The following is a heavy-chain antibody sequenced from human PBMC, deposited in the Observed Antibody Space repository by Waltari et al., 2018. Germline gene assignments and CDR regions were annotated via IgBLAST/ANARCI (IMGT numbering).Heavy chain of an antibody. Sequence: QVQLQESGPGLVKPSQTLSLTCTVSGGSISSGSYYWSWIRQPAGKGLEWIGRIYTSGSTNYNPSLKSRVTISVDTSKNQFSLKRSSVTAADTAVYYCARYRRLRGGVGASSFDYWGQGTLVTVSS. J-gene: IGHJ4*02. V-gene: IGHV4-61*02. CDR2: IYTSGST. CDR3: ARYRRLRGGVGASSFDY. CDR1: GGSISSGSYY. D-gene: IGHD1-26*01.